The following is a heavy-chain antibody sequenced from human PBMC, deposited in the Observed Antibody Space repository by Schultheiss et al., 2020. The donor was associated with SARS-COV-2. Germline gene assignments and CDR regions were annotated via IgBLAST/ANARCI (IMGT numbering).Heavy chain of an antibody. CDR1: GGSMTGSNFF. Sequence: SETLSLTCTVSGGSMTGSNFFWDWIRQPPGKGLEWIGYIYYSGSTNYNPSLKSRVTISVDTSKNQFSLKLSSVTAADTAVYYCASSSDDYGDYEVPYVWGKGTTVTVSS. V-gene: IGHV4-61*05. D-gene: IGHD4-17*01. CDR3: ASSSDDYGDYEVPYV. J-gene: IGHJ6*04. CDR2: IYYSGST.